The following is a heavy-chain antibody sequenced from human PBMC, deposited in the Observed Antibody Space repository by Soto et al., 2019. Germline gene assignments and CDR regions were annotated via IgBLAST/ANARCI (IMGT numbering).Heavy chain of an antibody. J-gene: IGHJ4*02. CDR3: ARGVRDGYNYDY. CDR2: INPSGTTA. D-gene: IGHD5-12*01. Sequence: QVQLVQSGAEVKKPGASVKISCRSSGSTFTNYYVHWVRQAPGQGLEWMGLINPSGTTASYAQKFQGRVTMTRDTSTSTIYMELSSLRSEDRAVYFCARGVRDGYNYDYCGQGTLVTVSS. CDR1: GSTFTNYY. V-gene: IGHV1-46*01.